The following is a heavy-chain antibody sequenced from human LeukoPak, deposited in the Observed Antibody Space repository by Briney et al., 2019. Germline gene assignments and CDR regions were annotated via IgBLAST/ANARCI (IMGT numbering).Heavy chain of an antibody. J-gene: IGHJ4*02. CDR2: IYYSGST. V-gene: IGHV4-59*01. CDR3: AISTYYDFWSGYPLDY. D-gene: IGHD3-3*01. CDR1: GGSISSYY. Sequence: PSETLSLTCTVSGGSISSYYWSWIRQPPGKGLEWIGYIYYSGSTNYNPSLKSRVTISVDTSKNQFSLKLSSVTAADTAVYYCAISTYYDFWSGYPLDYWGQGTLVPVSS.